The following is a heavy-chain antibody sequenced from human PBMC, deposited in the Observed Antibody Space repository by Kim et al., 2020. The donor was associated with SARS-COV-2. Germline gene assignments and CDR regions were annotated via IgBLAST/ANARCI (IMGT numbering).Heavy chain of an antibody. CDR2: VYPGDSDT. CDR1: GYSFGTYW. Sequence: GESLKISCKGSGYSFGTYWIGWVRQMPGKGLEWMGIVYPGDSDTRYSPSFQGQVTISADKSINTAYLQWSSLEASDTAMYFCARILGASFHVWYFDLWGRGTLVTVSS. CDR3: ARILGASFHVWYFDL. J-gene: IGHJ2*01. V-gene: IGHV5-51*01. D-gene: IGHD3-10*01.